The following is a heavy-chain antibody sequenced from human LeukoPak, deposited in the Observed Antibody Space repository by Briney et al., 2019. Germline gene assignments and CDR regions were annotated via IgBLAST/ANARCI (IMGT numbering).Heavy chain of an antibody. CDR1: GGSVSSGSYY. D-gene: IGHD2-21*02. CDR3: ARDKCGGDCYFPFRDYYGMDV. CDR2: IYYSGST. V-gene: IGHV4-61*01. Sequence: SETLSLTCTVSGGSVSSGSYYWSWIRQPPGKGLEWIGYIYYSGSTNYNPSLKSRVTISVDTSKNQFSLKLSSVTAADTAVYYCARDKCGGDCYFPFRDYYGMDVWGKGTTVTVSS. J-gene: IGHJ6*04.